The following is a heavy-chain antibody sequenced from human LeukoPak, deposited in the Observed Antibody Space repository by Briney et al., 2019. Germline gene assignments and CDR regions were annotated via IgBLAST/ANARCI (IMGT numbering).Heavy chain of an antibody. CDR1: GGTFSSYA. CDR2: IIPMFGTA. Sequence: GASVKVSCKASGGTFSSYAWVRQAPGHGLEWMGGIIPMFGTAKYAQKFQGRVTITADESTSTAYTELSSLRSEDTAVYYCARHRPAKHYYDSSAYSPFDYWGQGTLVTVSS. CDR3: ARHRPAKHYYDSSAYSPFDY. J-gene: IGHJ4*02. D-gene: IGHD3-22*01. V-gene: IGHV1-69*13.